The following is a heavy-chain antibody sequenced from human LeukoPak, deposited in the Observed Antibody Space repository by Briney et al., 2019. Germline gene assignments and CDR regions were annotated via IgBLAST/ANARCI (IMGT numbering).Heavy chain of an antibody. Sequence: ASVKVSCMASGYTFTRYVINWVRQATGQGREWMGWMNPNSGNTGYAQKFQGRVTITRTTSIGTAYMELSSLRSEDTAVYYCARVSSIAALYYYGMDVWGQGTTVTVSS. CDR2: MNPNSGNT. D-gene: IGHD6-6*01. CDR1: GYTFTRYV. V-gene: IGHV1-8*03. J-gene: IGHJ6*02. CDR3: ARVSSIAALYYYGMDV.